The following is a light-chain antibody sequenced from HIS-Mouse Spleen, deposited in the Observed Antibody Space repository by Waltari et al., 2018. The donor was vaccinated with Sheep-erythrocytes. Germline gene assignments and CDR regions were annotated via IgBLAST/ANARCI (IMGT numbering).Light chain of an antibody. Sequence: QSALTQPASVSGSPGQSITISCTGTSSDVGGYNYVSWYQQHPGKAPKPMIYEVSNRASGVSNRFSGSKSGNTASLTISGLQAEDEADYYCSSYTSSSTVVFGGWTKLTVL. CDR2: EVS. CDR3: SSYTSSSTVV. CDR1: SSDVGGYNY. V-gene: IGLV2-14*01. J-gene: IGLJ2*01.